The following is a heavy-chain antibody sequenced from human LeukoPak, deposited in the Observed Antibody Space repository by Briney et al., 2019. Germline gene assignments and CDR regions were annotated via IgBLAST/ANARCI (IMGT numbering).Heavy chain of an antibody. D-gene: IGHD4-17*01. J-gene: IGHJ4*02. V-gene: IGHV3-74*03. Sequence: GGSLRLSCAASGFTFSSYYMHWVRQAPGKGLVWVSRLDGDGSTTKYADSAKGRFTISRDNARNMLYPQMNSLGAEDTAVYYCARGIYGDSVAFDHWGQGTLVTVSS. CDR2: LDGDGSTT. CDR1: GFTFSSYY. CDR3: ARGIYGDSVAFDH.